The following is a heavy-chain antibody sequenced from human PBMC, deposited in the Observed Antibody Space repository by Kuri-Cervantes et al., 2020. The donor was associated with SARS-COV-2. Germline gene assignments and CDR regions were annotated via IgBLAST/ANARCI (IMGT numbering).Heavy chain of an antibody. CDR1: GGSFSGYY. CDR2: INHRGST. D-gene: IGHD3-16*01. V-gene: IGHV4-34*01. Sequence: ESLKISCAVSGGSFSGYYWSWIRQPPGKGLEWIGEINHRGSTNYNPSLKSRVTISVDTSKNQFSLKLSSVTAADTAVYYCASFGGVGSDGGFDPWGQGTLVT. J-gene: IGHJ5*02. CDR3: ASFGGVGSDGGFDP.